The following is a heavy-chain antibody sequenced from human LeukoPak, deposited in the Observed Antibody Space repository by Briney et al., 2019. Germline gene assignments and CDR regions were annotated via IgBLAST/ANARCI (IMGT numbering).Heavy chain of an antibody. CDR2: IYCSGST. D-gene: IGHD3-3*01. CDR3: ARGGVVSYYYYYGMDV. CDR1: GGSISSHY. V-gene: IGHV4-59*11. Sequence: SETLSLTCTVSGGSISSHYWGWIRQPPGKGLEWIGYIYCSGSTNYNPSLKSRVTISVDTSKNQFSLKLSSVTAADTAVYYCARGGVVSYYYYYGMDVWGQGTTVTVSS. J-gene: IGHJ6*02.